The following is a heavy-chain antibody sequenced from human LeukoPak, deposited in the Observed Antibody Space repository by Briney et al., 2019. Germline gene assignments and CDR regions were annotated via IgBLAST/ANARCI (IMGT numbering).Heavy chain of an antibody. CDR2: INHSGST. V-gene: IGHV4-34*01. CDR3: ARDSGYSYGPFDY. D-gene: IGHD5-18*01. J-gene: IGHJ4*02. CDR1: GGSFSGYY. Sequence: PSETLSLTCAVYGGSFSGYYWSWIRQPPGKGLEWIGEINHSGSTNYNPSLKSRVTISADTSKNQFSLKLSSVTAADTAVYYCARDSGYSYGPFDYWGQGTLVTVSS.